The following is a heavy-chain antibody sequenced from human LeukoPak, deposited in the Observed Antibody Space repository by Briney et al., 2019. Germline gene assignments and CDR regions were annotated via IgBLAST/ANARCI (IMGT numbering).Heavy chain of an antibody. V-gene: IGHV3-30-3*01. CDR1: GFTFSTYA. CDR2: ISFDGTNK. J-gene: IGHJ4*02. Sequence: GGSLRLSCVASGFTFSTYAMHWVRQAPGKGLEWVAAISFDGTNKYYADSVKGRFTISRDHSKNTLYLQMDSLRAEDTAVYYCAREYYYDSSGYPSDYWGQGTLVTVSS. CDR3: AREYYYDSSGYPSDY. D-gene: IGHD3-22*01.